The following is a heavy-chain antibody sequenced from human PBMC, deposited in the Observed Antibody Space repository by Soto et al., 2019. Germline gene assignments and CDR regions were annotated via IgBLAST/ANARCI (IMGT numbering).Heavy chain of an antibody. CDR2: IYYSGST. Sequence: QVQLQESGPGLVKPSETLSLTCTVSGGSISSYYWSWIRQPPGKGLEWIGYIYYSGSTNYNPSLTSRVTISVDTSKNQFSLKLSSVTAADTAVYYCARGDYDFWSGYSMDVWGKGTTVTVSS. V-gene: IGHV4-59*01. J-gene: IGHJ6*03. CDR3: ARGDYDFWSGYSMDV. D-gene: IGHD3-3*01. CDR1: GGSISSYY.